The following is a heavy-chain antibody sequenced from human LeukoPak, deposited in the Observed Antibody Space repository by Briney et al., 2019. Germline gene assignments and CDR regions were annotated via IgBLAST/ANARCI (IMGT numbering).Heavy chain of an antibody. D-gene: IGHD1-26*01. V-gene: IGHV5-51*01. CDR2: IYPGDSDT. Sequence: GESLKISCKGSGYSFTSYWIGWVRQMPGKGLEWMGIIYPGDSDTRYSPSFQGQVTISADKSISTAYLQWSSLKASDTAMYYCARYQGIVGATSYYFDYWGQGTLVTVSS. J-gene: IGHJ4*02. CDR1: GYSFTSYW. CDR3: ARYQGIVGATSYYFDY.